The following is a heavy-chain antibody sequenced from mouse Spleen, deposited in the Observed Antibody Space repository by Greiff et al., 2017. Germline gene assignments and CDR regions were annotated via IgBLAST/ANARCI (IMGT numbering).Heavy chain of an antibody. CDR2: ISSGSSTI. V-gene: IGHV5-17*01. Sequence: EVKLVESGGGLVKPGGSLKLSCAASGFTFSDYGMHWVRQAPEKGLEWVAYISSGSSTIYYADTVKGRFTISRDNAKNTLFLQMTSLRSEDTAMYYCARGSYDYSYAMDYWGQGTSVTVSS. CDR3: ARGSYDYSYAMDY. J-gene: IGHJ4*01. CDR1: GFTFSDYG. D-gene: IGHD2-4*01.